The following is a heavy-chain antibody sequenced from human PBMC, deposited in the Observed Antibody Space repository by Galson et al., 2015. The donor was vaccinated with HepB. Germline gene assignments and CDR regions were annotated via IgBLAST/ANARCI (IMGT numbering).Heavy chain of an antibody. CDR1: GFTFSSYA. Sequence: SLRLSCAASGFTFSSYAMTWVRQAPGKGLEWVSSLSGSGDSTYYADSVKGRFTISRDNSKNTLYLQMNSPRAEDTPTYYCAKGLSGSYYIVFDIWGQGTMVTVSS. D-gene: IGHD1-26*01. V-gene: IGHV3-23*01. CDR2: LSGSGDST. J-gene: IGHJ3*02. CDR3: AKGLSGSYYIVFDI.